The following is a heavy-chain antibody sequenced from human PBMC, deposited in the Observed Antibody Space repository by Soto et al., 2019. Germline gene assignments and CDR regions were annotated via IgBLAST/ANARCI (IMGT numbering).Heavy chain of an antibody. CDR2: ISGSGGGT. D-gene: IGHD6-6*01. J-gene: IGHJ4*02. CDR1: GFTFSSYA. Sequence: EVQLLESGGGLVQPGGSLRLSCAASGFTFSSYAMSWVRQAPGKGLEWVSAISGSGGGTYYADSVKGRFTISRDNSKNTLYLQMNSLRAEDTAVYYCAKQGQLARAVDYWGQGTLVTVSS. V-gene: IGHV3-23*01. CDR3: AKQGQLARAVDY.